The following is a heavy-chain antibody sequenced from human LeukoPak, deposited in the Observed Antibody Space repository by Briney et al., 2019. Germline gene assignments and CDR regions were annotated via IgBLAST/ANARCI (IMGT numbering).Heavy chain of an antibody. CDR1: GYTFTSYG. D-gene: IGHD3-10*01. V-gene: IGHV1-18*04. Sequence: ASVKVSCKASGYTFTSYGISWVRQAPGQGLEWMGWISAYNGNTNYAQKLRGRVTMTTDTYTSTAYMELRSLRSDDTAVYYCARDEDIWFGECHFDYWGQGTLVTVSS. CDR3: ARDEDIWFGECHFDY. CDR2: ISAYNGNT. J-gene: IGHJ4*02.